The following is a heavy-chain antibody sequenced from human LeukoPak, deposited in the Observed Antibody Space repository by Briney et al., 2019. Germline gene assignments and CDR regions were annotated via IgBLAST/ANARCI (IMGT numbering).Heavy chain of an antibody. CDR2: INHSGST. Sequence: SETLSLTCAVYGGSFSGYYWSWIRQPPGKGLEWIGEINHSGSTNYNPSLKSRVTISVDTSKNQFSLKLSSVTAADTAVYYCARDRVYCSSTSCYWGGNWFDPWGQGTLVTVSS. CDR1: GGSFSGYY. J-gene: IGHJ5*02. V-gene: IGHV4-34*01. D-gene: IGHD2-2*01. CDR3: ARDRVYCSSTSCYWGGNWFDP.